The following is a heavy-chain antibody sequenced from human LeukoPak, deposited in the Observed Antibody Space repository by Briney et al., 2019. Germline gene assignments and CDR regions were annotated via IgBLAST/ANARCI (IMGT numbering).Heavy chain of an antibody. CDR1: GYTFTGYY. D-gene: IGHD3-9*01. J-gene: IGHJ3*02. V-gene: IGHV1-2*02. CDR3: ARDREGYYDILTGYYGVGAFDI. CDR2: INPNSGGT. Sequence: ASVKVSCKASGYTFTGYYMHWVRKAPGQRLEWLGWINPNSGGTNYAQKFQGRVTMTRDTSISTAYMELSRLRSDDTGVYYCARDREGYYDILTGYYGVGAFDIWGQGTMVTVSS.